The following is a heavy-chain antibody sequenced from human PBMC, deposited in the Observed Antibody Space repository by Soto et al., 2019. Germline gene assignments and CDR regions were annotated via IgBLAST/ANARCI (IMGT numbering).Heavy chain of an antibody. CDR1: GYTFTGYY. D-gene: IGHD3-10*01. V-gene: IGHV1-2*04. CDR2: INPNSGGT. CDR3: ARDMVLLWFGELPKYGMDV. Sequence: ASVKVSCKASGYTFTGYYMHWVRQAPGQGLEWMGWINPNSGGTNYAQKFQGWVTMTRDTSISTAYMELSRLRSDDTAVYYCARDMVLLWFGELPKYGMDVWGQGTTVTVSS. J-gene: IGHJ6*02.